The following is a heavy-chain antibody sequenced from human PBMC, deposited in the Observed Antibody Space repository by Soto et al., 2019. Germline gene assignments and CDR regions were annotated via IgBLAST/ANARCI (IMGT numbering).Heavy chain of an antibody. Sequence: PGESLKISCKGYGYSFTSYWIGWVRQMPGKGLEWMGIIYPGDSDTRYSPSFQGQVTISADKSISTAYLQWSSLKASDTAMYYCARHPRGGSRWYYYYCGMDVWGQGTTGTVSS. V-gene: IGHV5-51*01. D-gene: IGHD2-15*01. CDR1: GYSFTSYW. CDR2: IYPGDSDT. J-gene: IGHJ6*02. CDR3: ARHPRGGSRWYYYYCGMDV.